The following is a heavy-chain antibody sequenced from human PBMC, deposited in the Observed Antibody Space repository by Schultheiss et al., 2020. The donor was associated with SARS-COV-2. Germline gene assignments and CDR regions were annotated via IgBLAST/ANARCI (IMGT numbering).Heavy chain of an antibody. Sequence: SETLSLTCAVYGGSISSSYYWSWIRQPPGKGLEWIGSIYYSGSTYYNPSLKSRVTISVDTSKNQFSLKLSSVTAADTAVYYCARDEAGYPTTGMDVWGQGTTVTVSS. CDR2: IYYSGST. CDR1: GGSISSSYY. D-gene: IGHD3-9*01. V-gene: IGHV4-38-2*02. J-gene: IGHJ6*02. CDR3: ARDEAGYPTTGMDV.